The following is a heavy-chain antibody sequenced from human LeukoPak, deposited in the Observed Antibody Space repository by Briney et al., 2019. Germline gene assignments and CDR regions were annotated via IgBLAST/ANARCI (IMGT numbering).Heavy chain of an antibody. J-gene: IGHJ4*02. CDR2: INPNSGGT. Sequence: ASVEVFCKASGYTFIGYYMHWVRQAPGQGREWMGWINPNSGGTNYAQKFQGRVTMTRDTSISTAYMELSRLRSDDTAVYYCARVPLSFATYFDYWGQGTLVTVSS. CDR1: GYTFIGYY. CDR3: ARVPLSFATYFDY. D-gene: IGHD1-26*01. V-gene: IGHV1-2*02.